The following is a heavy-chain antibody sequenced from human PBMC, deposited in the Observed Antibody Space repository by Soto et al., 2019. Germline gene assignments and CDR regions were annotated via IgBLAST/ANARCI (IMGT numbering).Heavy chain of an antibody. D-gene: IGHD2-21*02. CDR2: THYSGST. CDR1: GGSISNGGYY. Sequence: QVQLQESGPGLVKPSQTLSLTCTVSGGSISNGGYYWNWIRQHPGKGLEWIGYTHYSGSTYYNPFLKSRVTLSADTSNTQHSLQLSSVTAADTAVYRSARDDCTQPHDRSLHHWGQGTLVTVSS. CDR3: ARDDCTQPHDRSLHH. V-gene: IGHV4-31*03. J-gene: IGHJ1*01.